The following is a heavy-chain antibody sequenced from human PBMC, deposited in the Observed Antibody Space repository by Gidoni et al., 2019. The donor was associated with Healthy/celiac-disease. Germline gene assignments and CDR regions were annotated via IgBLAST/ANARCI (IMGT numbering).Heavy chain of an antibody. J-gene: IGHJ4*02. V-gene: IGHV3-30-3*01. Sequence: QVQLVESGGGVVHPGRSLTLPCAASGCTFSSTARPWVRQAPGKGLEWVAVISYDGSNKYYADSVKGRFTISRDNSKNTLYLQMNSLRAEDTAVYYCARGGSITMVRGATGFDYWGQGTLVTVSS. CDR1: GCTFSSTA. CDR2: ISYDGSNK. D-gene: IGHD3-10*01. CDR3: ARGGSITMVRGATGFDY.